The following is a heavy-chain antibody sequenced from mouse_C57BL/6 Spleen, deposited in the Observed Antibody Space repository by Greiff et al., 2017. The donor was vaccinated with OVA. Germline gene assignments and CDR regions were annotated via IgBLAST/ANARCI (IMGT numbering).Heavy chain of an antibody. CDR2: IYPGDGDT. CDR1: GYAFSSYW. J-gene: IGHJ4*01. CDR3: ARSDSSGYVDGYAMDY. D-gene: IGHD3-2*02. V-gene: IGHV1-80*01. Sequence: QVQLQQSGAELVKPGASVKISCKASGYAFSSYWMNWVKQRPGKGLEWIGQIYPGDGDTNYNGKFKGKATLTADKSSSTAYMQLSSLTSEDSAVYFCARSDSSGYVDGYAMDYWGQGTSGTVSS.